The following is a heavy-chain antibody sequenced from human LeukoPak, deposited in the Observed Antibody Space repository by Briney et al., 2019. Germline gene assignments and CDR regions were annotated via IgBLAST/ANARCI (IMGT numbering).Heavy chain of an antibody. CDR3: ARESSVNGAGIDY. J-gene: IGHJ4*02. Sequence: ASVKVSCKASGYTFTGYYMHWVRQAPGQGPEWMGRINPNSGGTNYAQKFQGRVTMTRDTSISTAYMELSRLRSDDTAVYYCARESSVNGAGIDYWGQGTLVTVSS. D-gene: IGHD2-2*01. CDR1: GYTFTGYY. CDR2: INPNSGGT. V-gene: IGHV1-2*06.